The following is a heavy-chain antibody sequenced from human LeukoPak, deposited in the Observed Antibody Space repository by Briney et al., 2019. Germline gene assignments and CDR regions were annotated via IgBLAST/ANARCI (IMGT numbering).Heavy chain of an antibody. Sequence: GGSLRLSCAASGFTFSTYGMNWVRQAPGKGLEWVSSISSSSTYIYYADSVKGRVTSSRENAKNSVYLQMNSLRAEDTAVYYCARDFFAVWFGELLPPTRFDPWGQGTLVTVSS. CDR2: ISSSSTYI. CDR1: GFTFSTYG. V-gene: IGHV3-21*01. J-gene: IGHJ5*02. CDR3: ARDFFAVWFGELLPPTRFDP. D-gene: IGHD3-10*01.